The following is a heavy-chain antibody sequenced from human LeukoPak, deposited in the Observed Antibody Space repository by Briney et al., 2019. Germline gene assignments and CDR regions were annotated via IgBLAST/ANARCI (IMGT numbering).Heavy chain of an antibody. D-gene: IGHD4-17*01. Sequence: GGSLRLSCAASGFTVSSNYMSWVRQAPGKGLEWVSVIYSGGSTYYADSVKGRFTISRDNSKNTLYLQMNSLRAEDTAVYYCARAPYGDLPFACWGQGTLVTVSS. CDR1: GFTVSSNY. CDR2: IYSGGST. J-gene: IGHJ4*02. V-gene: IGHV3-53*01. CDR3: ARAPYGDLPFAC.